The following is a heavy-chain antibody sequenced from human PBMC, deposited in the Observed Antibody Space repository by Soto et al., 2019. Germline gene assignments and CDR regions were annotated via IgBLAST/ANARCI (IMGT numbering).Heavy chain of an antibody. D-gene: IGHD3-22*01. CDR2: INPSGGST. J-gene: IGHJ4*02. CDR1: GYIFTNYD. Sequence: QVQLVESGAEVRKPGASVKISCKASGYIFTNYDMHWVRQAPGQGLEWMGIINPSGGSTSYVQKFQGRVTMTRDTSTSTDYMELSSLRSEDTAVYYCARGYYDSSAYSYFDYWGQGTLVTVSS. CDR3: ARGYYDSSAYSYFDY. V-gene: IGHV1-46*01.